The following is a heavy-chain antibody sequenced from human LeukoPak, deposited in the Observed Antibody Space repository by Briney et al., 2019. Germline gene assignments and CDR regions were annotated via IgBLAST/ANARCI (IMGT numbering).Heavy chain of an antibody. Sequence: PSETLSLTCTVSGGSISSYDWTWIRQPAEKGLEWIGRIYTSGSTNYNPSLKSRVTMSVDTSKNQFSLKLSSVTAADTAVYYCARSPSIVLMVYAIPPGFDPWGQGTLVTVSS. J-gene: IGHJ5*02. CDR1: GGSISSYD. CDR2: IYTSGST. D-gene: IGHD2-8*01. V-gene: IGHV4-4*07. CDR3: ARSPSIVLMVYAIPPGFDP.